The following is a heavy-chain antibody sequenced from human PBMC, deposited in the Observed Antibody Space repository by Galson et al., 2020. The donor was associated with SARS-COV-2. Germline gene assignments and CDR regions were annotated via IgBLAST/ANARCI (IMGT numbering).Heavy chain of an antibody. V-gene: IGHV3-21*01. J-gene: IGHJ2*01. CDR3: ARVNYYDSSGYYNWYFDL. CDR2: ISSSSYI. Sequence: GGSLRLSCAASGFTFSSYSMNWVRQAPGKGLEWVSSISSSSYIYYADSVKGRFTISRDNAKNSLYLQMNSLRAEDTAVYYCARVNYYDSSGYYNWYFDLWGRGTLVTVSS. CDR1: GFTFSSYS. D-gene: IGHD3-22*01.